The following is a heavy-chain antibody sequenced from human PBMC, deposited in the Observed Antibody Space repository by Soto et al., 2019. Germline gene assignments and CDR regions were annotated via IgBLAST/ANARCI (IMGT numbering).Heavy chain of an antibody. J-gene: IGHJ4*02. CDR2: VSTYNGDT. CDR1: GYTFSNYG. V-gene: IGHV1-18*04. D-gene: IGHD3-3*01. CDR3: ARGHFDFLSAYPIEY. Sequence: QVQLVQSGAEVRKPGASVKVSCKASGYTFSNYGICWLRQAPGQGLEWLGWVSTYNGDTNYAQKFHDRVTMTTHTSTNTASMELRSLTSDDSAVYYCARGHFDFLSAYPIEYWGQGTSVTVSS.